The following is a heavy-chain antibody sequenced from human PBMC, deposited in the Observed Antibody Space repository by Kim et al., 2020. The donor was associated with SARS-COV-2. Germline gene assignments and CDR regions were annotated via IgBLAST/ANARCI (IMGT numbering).Heavy chain of an antibody. CDR1: GGSISSSSYY. CDR3: ARHSGRDKYYYGMDV. J-gene: IGHJ6*02. D-gene: IGHD6-25*01. CDR2: IYYSGST. V-gene: IGHV4-39*01. Sequence: SETLSLTCTVSGGSISSSSYYWGWIRQPPGKGLEWIGRIYYSGSTYYNPSLKSRVTISVDTSKNQFSLKLSSVTAADTAVYYCARHSGRDKYYYGMDVWGQGTTVTVSS.